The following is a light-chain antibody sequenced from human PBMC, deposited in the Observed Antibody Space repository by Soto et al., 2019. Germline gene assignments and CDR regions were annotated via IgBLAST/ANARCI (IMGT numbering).Light chain of an antibody. CDR1: QSISSW. CDR3: QQYNSYSWT. J-gene: IGKJ1*01. V-gene: IGKV1-5*03. CDR2: KAS. Sequence: DIQMTQSPSTLSAFVGDRVTITCRASQSISSWLDWYQQKPGKAPKLLIHKASSLESGVPSRFSGSGSGTEFTLTISSLQPDDFAAYFCQQYNSYSWTFGQGTKVEIK.